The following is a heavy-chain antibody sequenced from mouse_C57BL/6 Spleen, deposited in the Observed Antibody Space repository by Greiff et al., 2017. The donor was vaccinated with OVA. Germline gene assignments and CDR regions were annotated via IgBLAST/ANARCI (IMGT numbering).Heavy chain of an antibody. CDR3: ARTISGFAWFAY. D-gene: IGHD3-2*02. J-gene: IGHJ3*01. CDR2: IDPNRGGT. Sequence: VQLQQPGAELVKPGASVKLSCKASGYTFTSYWMHWVKQRPGRGLEWIGRIDPNRGGTKYNEKFKSKATLTVDKPSSTAYMQLSSLTSEDSAVYYCARTISGFAWFAYWGQGTLVTVSA. CDR1: GYTFTSYW. V-gene: IGHV1-72*01.